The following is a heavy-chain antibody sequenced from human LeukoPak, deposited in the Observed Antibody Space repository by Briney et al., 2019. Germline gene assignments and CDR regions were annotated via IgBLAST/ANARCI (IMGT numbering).Heavy chain of an antibody. V-gene: IGHV5-51*01. D-gene: IGHD1-26*01. CDR2: IYPGDSDT. J-gene: IGHJ3*02. CDR1: GYSFTSYW. Sequence: GESLKISCKGSGYSFTSYWIGWVRQMPGKGLEWMGIIYPGDSDTRYSPSFQGRVTISADKSISTAYLQWSSLKASDTAMYYCARHARELLLSDAFDIWGQGTMVTVSS. CDR3: ARHARELLLSDAFDI.